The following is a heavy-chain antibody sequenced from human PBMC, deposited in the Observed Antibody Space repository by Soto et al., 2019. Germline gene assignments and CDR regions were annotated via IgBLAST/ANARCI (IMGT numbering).Heavy chain of an antibody. J-gene: IGHJ4*02. D-gene: IGHD6-13*01. V-gene: IGHV4-59*01. CDR2: IHYSGTT. CDR1: GGSMRNYF. CDR3: AAGEASSRNLAPYYLDF. Sequence: SETLSLTCTVSGGSMRNYFWTGIRQPPGKGLEWIGYIHYSGTTSFFPSYNPSLRSRVTISEDTSKNQFSLKLLSVTTADTAMYFCAAGEASSRNLAPYYLDFWGQGTLVTVSS.